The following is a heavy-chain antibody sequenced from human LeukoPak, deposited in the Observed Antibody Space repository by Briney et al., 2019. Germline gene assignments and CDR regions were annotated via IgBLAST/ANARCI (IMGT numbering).Heavy chain of an antibody. D-gene: IGHD1-26*01. V-gene: IGHV3-23*01. CDR2: ISGSGGST. J-gene: IGHJ5*02. CDR3: ATAVVVGALDL. Sequence: GGSLRLSCAASGFTFSSYAMSWLRQAPGKGLEWVSAISGSGGSTYYADSVKGRFTIARDNSKNTVYLQMNSLRAEDTAVYYCATAVVVGALDLWGQGTLVTVSS. CDR1: GFTFSSYA.